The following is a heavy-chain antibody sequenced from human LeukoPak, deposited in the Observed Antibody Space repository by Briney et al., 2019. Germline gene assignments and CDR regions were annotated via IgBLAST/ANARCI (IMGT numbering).Heavy chain of an antibody. Sequence: GSLRLSCAASGFTFSSYWMSWVRQAPGKGLEWVANIKQDGSEKYYVDSVKGRFTISRDNAKNSLYLQMNSLRAEDTAVYYCARDRYCSGGSCYSSVRWFDPWGQGTLVTVSS. V-gene: IGHV3-7*01. CDR2: IKQDGSEK. CDR3: ARDRYCSGGSCYSSVRWFDP. J-gene: IGHJ5*02. D-gene: IGHD2-15*01. CDR1: GFTFSSYW.